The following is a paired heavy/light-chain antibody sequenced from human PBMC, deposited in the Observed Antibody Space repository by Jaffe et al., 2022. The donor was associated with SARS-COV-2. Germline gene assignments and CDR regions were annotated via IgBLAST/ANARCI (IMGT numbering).Heavy chain of an antibody. J-gene: IGHJ3*02. CDR2: IYYSGST. Sequence: QLQLQESGPGLVKPSETLSLTCTVSGGSISSSSYYWGWIRQPPGKGLEWIGSIYYSGSTYYNPSLKSRVTISVDTSKNQFSLKLSSVTAADTAVYYCARHVPAGLLRTTVTPWAFDIWGQGTMVTVSS. CDR1: GGSISSSSYY. CDR3: ARHVPAGLLRTTVTPWAFDI. V-gene: IGHV4-39*01. D-gene: IGHD4-17*01.
Light chain of an antibody. J-gene: IGKJ1*01. Sequence: AIRMTQSPSSFSASTGDRVTITCRASQGISSYLAWYQQKPGKAPKLLIYAASTLQSGVPSRFSGSGSGTDFTLTISCLQSEDFATYYCQQYYSYPLTFGQGTKVEIK. V-gene: IGKV1-8*01. CDR2: AAS. CDR1: QGISSY. CDR3: QQYYSYPLT.